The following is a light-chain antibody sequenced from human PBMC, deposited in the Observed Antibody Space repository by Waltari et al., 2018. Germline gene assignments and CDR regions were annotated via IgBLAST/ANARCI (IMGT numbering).Light chain of an antibody. Sequence: QSVLTQPPSLSGAPGQRVTSTCTGSSPHSRAGYVVLVDQQFPGTAPKLLIYDNTNRPSGVPARFSGSKSGTSASLAITGLQAEDEADYYCQSYDSSLRGFYVFGTGTKVTV. CDR3: QSYDSSLRGFYV. CDR2: DNT. V-gene: IGLV1-40*01. CDR1: SPHSRAGYV. J-gene: IGLJ1*01.